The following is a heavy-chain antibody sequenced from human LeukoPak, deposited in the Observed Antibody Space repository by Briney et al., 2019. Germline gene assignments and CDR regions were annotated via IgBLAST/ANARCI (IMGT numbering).Heavy chain of an antibody. CDR3: ARDHYYDSSKGWVDY. Sequence: PGGSLRLSCAASGFTFSSYGMHWVRQAPGKGLEWVAFIRHDGSNKYYADSVKGRFTISRDNAKNSVYLQMNSLRAEDTAVYYCARDHYYDSSKGWVDYWGQGTLVTVSS. D-gene: IGHD3-22*01. CDR1: GFTFSSYG. CDR2: IRHDGSNK. J-gene: IGHJ4*02. V-gene: IGHV3-30*02.